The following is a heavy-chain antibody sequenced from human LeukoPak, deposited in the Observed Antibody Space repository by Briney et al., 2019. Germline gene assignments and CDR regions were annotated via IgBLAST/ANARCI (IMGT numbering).Heavy chain of an antibody. Sequence: SETLSLTCTVSGGSISSYYRSWIRQPPGKGLEWIGYIYTSGSTNYNPSLKSRVTISVDTSKNQFSLKLSSVTAADTAVYYCARSDYGGNQYYFDYWGQGTLVTVSS. CDR1: GGSISSYY. V-gene: IGHV4-4*09. CDR3: ARSDYGGNQYYFDY. D-gene: IGHD4-23*01. J-gene: IGHJ4*02. CDR2: IYTSGST.